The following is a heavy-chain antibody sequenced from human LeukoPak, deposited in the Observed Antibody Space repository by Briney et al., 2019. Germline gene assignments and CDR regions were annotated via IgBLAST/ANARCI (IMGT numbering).Heavy chain of an antibody. CDR1: GGSISGYY. Sequence: SETLSLTCTVSGGSISGYYWSWIRQPAGKGLEWIGRIFSSGNTNYNPSLKSRVTISVDTSKNQFSLKLSSVTAADTAVYYCARGQITLWFDPWGQGTLVTVSS. D-gene: IGHD5-24*01. CDR2: IFSSGNT. V-gene: IGHV4-4*07. J-gene: IGHJ5*02. CDR3: ARGQITLWFDP.